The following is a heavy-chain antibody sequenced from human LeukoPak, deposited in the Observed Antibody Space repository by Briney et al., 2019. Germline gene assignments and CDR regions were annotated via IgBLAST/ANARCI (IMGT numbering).Heavy chain of an antibody. D-gene: IGHD3-22*01. Sequence: SVKVSCKASGGTFSSYAISWVRQAPGQGLEWMGGIIPIFGTANYAQKFQGRVTITADESTSTAYMELSSLRSEDTAVYYCARGAVSLINYYDSSGEDWGQGTLVTVSS. CDR2: IIPIFGTA. CDR3: ARGAVSLINYYDSSGED. V-gene: IGHV1-69*13. J-gene: IGHJ4*02. CDR1: GGTFSSYA.